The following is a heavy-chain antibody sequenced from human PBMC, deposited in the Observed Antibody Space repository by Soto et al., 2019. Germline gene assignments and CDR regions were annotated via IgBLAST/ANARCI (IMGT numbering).Heavy chain of an antibody. V-gene: IGHV5-51*01. CDR2: IYPYDSDT. D-gene: IGHD6-25*01. Sequence: GESLKISCQTSGYIFSNYWIGWVRQKAGQGLEWVGLIYPYDSDTRYSPSFRGQVTISADKSTSTVYLHWTSLKASDTAVYFCASYSGASGWTSEYFLHWGQGTQVTVSS. CDR1: GYIFSNYW. CDR3: ASYSGASGWTSEYFLH. J-gene: IGHJ1*01.